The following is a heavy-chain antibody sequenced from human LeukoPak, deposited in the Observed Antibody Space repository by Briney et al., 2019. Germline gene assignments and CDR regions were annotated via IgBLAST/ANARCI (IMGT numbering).Heavy chain of an antibody. V-gene: IGHV3-21*01. CDR2: ISSSSSSYK. CDR3: ARERGGAKTTVTNQVYYYMDV. Sequence: GGSLRLSCAAAGFTFSSYSMNWVRQAPGKGLEWVSSISSSSSSYKYYADSVKSRFTISRDNAKNSLYLQMNSLRAEDTAVYYCARERGGAKTTVTNQVYYYMDVWGKGTTVTVSS. J-gene: IGHJ6*03. D-gene: IGHD4-17*01. CDR1: GFTFSSYS.